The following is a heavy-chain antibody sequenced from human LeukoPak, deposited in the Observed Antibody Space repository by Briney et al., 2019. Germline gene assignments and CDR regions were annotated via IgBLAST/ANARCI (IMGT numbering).Heavy chain of an antibody. J-gene: IGHJ4*02. Sequence: GRSLRLSCVVSGFTFSSYGMHWVRQAPGKGLEWVAVIWYDGSNKYYADSVKGRFTISRDNSKNTLYLQMNSLRAEDTAVYYCAKAAKKYYFDYWGQGTLVTVSS. CDR1: GFTFSSYG. CDR2: IWYDGSNK. V-gene: IGHV3-33*06. CDR3: AKAAKKYYFDY.